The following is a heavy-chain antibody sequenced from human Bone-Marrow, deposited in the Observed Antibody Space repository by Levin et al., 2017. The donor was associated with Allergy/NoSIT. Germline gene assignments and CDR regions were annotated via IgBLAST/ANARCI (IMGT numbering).Heavy chain of an antibody. D-gene: IGHD3-22*01. CDR1: GFTFSDHY. CDR2: TRNKAKSYTT. J-gene: IGHJ4*02. CDR3: VRGFRDSSGYTSLGY. Sequence: GESLKISCAASGFTFSDHYMDWVRQAPGKGLEWVGRTRNKAKSYTTEYAASVKGRFTISRDDSKNSLYLQMNSLRIEDTAVYYCVRGFRDSSGYTSLGYWGQGTLVTVSS. V-gene: IGHV3-72*01.